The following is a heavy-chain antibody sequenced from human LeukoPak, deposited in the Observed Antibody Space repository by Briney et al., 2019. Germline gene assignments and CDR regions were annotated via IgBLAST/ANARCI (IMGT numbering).Heavy chain of an antibody. D-gene: IGHD6-19*01. CDR3: ARDGGQWLGNYFDY. CDR1: GFTFSDYS. CDR2: ISSSTYYI. V-gene: IGHV3-21*01. Sequence: GGSLRLSCAASGFTFSDYSMNWVRQAPGEGLEWISSISSSTYYIEYADSVKGRFTISRDNAKNPLYLQMNSLRVEDTAVYYCARDGGQWLGNYFDYWGQGTLITVSS. J-gene: IGHJ4*02.